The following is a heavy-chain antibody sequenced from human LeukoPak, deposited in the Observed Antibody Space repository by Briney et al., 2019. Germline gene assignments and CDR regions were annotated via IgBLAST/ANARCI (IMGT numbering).Heavy chain of an antibody. J-gene: IGHJ4*02. D-gene: IGHD3-9*01. CDR1: GGSISSGGYY. CDR2: IYYSGST. CDR3: ARGRYDILSSGQRFDY. V-gene: IGHV4-31*03. Sequence: PSQTLSLTCTVSGGSISSGGYYWSWIRQHPGKGLEWIGYIYYSGSTYYNPSLKSRVTISVDTSKNQFSLKLSSVTAADTAVYYCARGRYDILSSGQRFDYWGQGTLVTVSS.